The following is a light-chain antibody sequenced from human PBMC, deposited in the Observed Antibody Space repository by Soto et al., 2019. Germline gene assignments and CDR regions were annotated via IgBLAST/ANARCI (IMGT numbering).Light chain of an antibody. CDR3: MQASQLRT. J-gene: IGKJ1*01. V-gene: IGKV2-24*01. Sequence: IVLTQTPLSSAVTLGQPASFSCGSSESLVNSDGKTYLGWLHLRPGQPPRLLIYQISRRPPGVPDRFSGSGAGTNFTLKISRVEPEDVGIFYCMQASQLRTFGQGTKVEIK. CDR1: ESLVNSDGKTY. CDR2: QIS.